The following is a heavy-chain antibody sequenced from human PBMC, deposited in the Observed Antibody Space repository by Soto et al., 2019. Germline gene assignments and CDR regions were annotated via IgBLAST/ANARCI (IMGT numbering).Heavy chain of an antibody. Sequence: GGSLRLSCAASGFTFSTYSMNWVRQAPGKGLEWISYISSSGSSIYYADSVKGRFSISRDNAKNSLFLQMNSLRAEDTAVYYCSRDSAWYNFYYMDVWGKGTTVTV. CDR2: ISSSGSSI. CDR1: GFTFSTYS. CDR3: SRDSAWYNFYYMDV. J-gene: IGHJ6*03. V-gene: IGHV3-48*01. D-gene: IGHD6-19*01.